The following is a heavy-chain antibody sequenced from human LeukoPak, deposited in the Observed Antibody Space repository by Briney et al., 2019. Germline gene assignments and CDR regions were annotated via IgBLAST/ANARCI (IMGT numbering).Heavy chain of an antibody. CDR3: AKDGGIAVAGTNFDY. J-gene: IGHJ4*02. Sequence: PGGSLRLSCAASGFTFSSYGMSWVRQAPGKGLEWVSGISGRGGTTYYADFVKGRFTISRDNSKKMLSLQMNSLRVEDTAVYYCAKDGGIAVAGTNFDYWGQGTLVTVSS. CDR1: GFTFSSYG. V-gene: IGHV3-23*01. D-gene: IGHD6-19*01. CDR2: ISGRGGTT.